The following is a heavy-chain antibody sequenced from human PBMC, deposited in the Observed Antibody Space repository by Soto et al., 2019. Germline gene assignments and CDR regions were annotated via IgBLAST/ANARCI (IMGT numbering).Heavy chain of an antibody. J-gene: IGHJ6*03. V-gene: IGHV4-34*01. Sequence: PSETLSLTSAVYGGSRSGYYWSWIRQPPGKGLEWIGEINHSGSTNYNPSLKSRVTISVDTSKNQFSLKLSSVTAAVTAVYYCTSPYSMDVWTKGTTVTVSS. D-gene: IGHD1-26*01. CDR2: INHSGST. CDR1: GGSRSGYY. CDR3: TSPYSMDV.